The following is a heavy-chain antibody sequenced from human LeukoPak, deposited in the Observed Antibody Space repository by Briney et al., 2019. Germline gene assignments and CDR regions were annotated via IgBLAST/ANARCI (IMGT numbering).Heavy chain of an antibody. J-gene: IGHJ5*02. CDR2: IKQGGSEK. CDR1: GFTFSSYW. V-gene: IGHV3-7*03. D-gene: IGHD6-19*01. Sequence: GGSLRLSCAASGFTFSSYWMSWVRQAPGKGLEWVANIKQGGSEKYYVDSVKGRFTISRDNAKNSLYLQMNSLRAEDTAVYYCARDRMISGWYNWFDPWGQGTLVTVSS. CDR3: ARDRMISGWYNWFDP.